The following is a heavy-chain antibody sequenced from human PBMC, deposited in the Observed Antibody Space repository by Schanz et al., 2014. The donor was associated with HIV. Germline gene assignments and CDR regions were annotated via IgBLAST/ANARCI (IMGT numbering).Heavy chain of an antibody. Sequence: EVHLVESGGGLVKPGGSLRLSCAASGFTFSDYSMHWVRQAPGKGLEWVSTISAGVATASYADSVKGRFTISRDNSKNTLYLQMTTLRIDDTAVYYCAKPEYDSRGNSQSHFDYWGQGTLVTVSS. J-gene: IGHJ4*02. V-gene: IGHV3-23*04. CDR1: GFTFSDYS. CDR2: ISAGVATA. D-gene: IGHD3-22*01. CDR3: AKPEYDSRGNSQSHFDY.